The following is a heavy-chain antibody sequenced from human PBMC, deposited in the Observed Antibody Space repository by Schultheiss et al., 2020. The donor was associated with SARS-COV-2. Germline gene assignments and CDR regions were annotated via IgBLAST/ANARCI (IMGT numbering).Heavy chain of an antibody. CDR2: IGTAGDT. Sequence: GGSLRLSCAASGFTFSSYDMHWVRQATGKGLEWVSAIGTAGDTYYPGSVKGRFTISRDNSKNTLYLQMNSLRDEDTAVYYCAKAAVTTVQSLWGQGTLVTVS. CDR3: AKAAVTTVQSL. D-gene: IGHD4-17*01. CDR1: GFTFSSYD. V-gene: IGHV3-13*01. J-gene: IGHJ4*02.